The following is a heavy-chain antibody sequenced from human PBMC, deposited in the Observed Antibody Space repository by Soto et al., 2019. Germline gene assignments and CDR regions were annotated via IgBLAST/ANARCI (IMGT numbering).Heavy chain of an antibody. CDR1: GYTLTELS. Sequence: ASVKVSCKVSGYTLTELSMHWVRQAPGKGLEWMGGFDPEDGETIYAQKFQGRVTMTEDTSTDTAYMELSSLRSEDTAVYYCATDLRQRQLGLHDYYYGMEGWGRGTTGGVSS. D-gene: IGHD6-25*01. V-gene: IGHV1-24*01. CDR2: FDPEDGET. CDR3: ATDLRQRQLGLHDYYYGMEG. J-gene: IGHJ6*02.